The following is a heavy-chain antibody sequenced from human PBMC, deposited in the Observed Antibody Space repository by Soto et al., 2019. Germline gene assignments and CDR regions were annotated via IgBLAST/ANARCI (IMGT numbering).Heavy chain of an antibody. V-gene: IGHV3-33*01. CDR3: ARMDGKYQRHYYYYMDV. D-gene: IGHD2-2*01. J-gene: IGHJ6*03. Sequence: HPGGPLRLSCAASGFTFSSYGMHWVRQAADKGLEWVAVIWYDGSNKYYADSVKGRVTISRDNSKHTLYLQMNSLRAEDTAVYYCARMDGKYQRHYYYYMDVWGKGTTVTVSS. CDR2: IWYDGSNK. CDR1: GFTFSSYG.